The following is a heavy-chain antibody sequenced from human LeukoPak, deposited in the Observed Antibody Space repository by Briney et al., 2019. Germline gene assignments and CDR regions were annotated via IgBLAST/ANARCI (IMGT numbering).Heavy chain of an antibody. V-gene: IGHV3-21*01. CDR2: ISSSSSYI. D-gene: IGHD2-2*01. CDR1: GFTFSSYS. CDR3: ARDRGYCSSTSCYPDAFDV. J-gene: IGHJ3*01. Sequence: GGSLRLSCAASGFTFSSYSMNWVRQAPGKGLEWVSSISSSSSYIYYADSVKGRFTISRDNAKNSLYLQMNSLRAEDTAVYYCARDRGYCSSTSCYPDAFDVWGQGTMVTVSS.